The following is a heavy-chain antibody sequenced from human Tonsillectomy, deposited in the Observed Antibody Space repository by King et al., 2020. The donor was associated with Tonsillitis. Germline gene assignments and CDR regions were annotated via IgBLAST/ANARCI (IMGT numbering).Heavy chain of an antibody. J-gene: IGHJ3*02. Sequence: QLQESGPGLVKPSETLSLTCTVSGGSISSSSYYWGWIRQPPGKGLEWIGSIYYSGSTYYNPSLKSRVTISVDTSKNQFSLKLSSVTAADTAVYYPVELGAAGAFDIWGQGTMVTVSS. D-gene: IGHD6-13*01. CDR2: IYYSGST. V-gene: IGHV4-39*01. CDR1: GGSISSSSYY. CDR3: VELGAAGAFDI.